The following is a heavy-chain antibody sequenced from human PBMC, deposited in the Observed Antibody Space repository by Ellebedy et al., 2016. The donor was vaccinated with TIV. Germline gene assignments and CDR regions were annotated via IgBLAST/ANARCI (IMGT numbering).Heavy chain of an antibody. D-gene: IGHD1-26*01. Sequence: PGGSLRLSCAASGFTFSSSWMHWVRQAPGKGLVWVSRISSDGSSTSYADSVKGRFTISRDNPKNTLYLKMNSLRAEDTDVYYCARDMGGGRLDPWGQGTLLTVSS. CDR2: ISSDGSST. CDR3: ARDMGGGRLDP. J-gene: IGHJ5*02. CDR1: GFTFSSSW. V-gene: IGHV3-74*01.